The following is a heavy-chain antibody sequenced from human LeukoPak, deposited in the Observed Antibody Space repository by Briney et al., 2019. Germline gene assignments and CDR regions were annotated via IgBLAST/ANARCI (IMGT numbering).Heavy chain of an antibody. V-gene: IGHV1-69*13. D-gene: IGHD3-10*01. CDR3: ANGYYYGSGRQNWFDP. J-gene: IGHJ5*02. CDR2: IIPIFGTA. Sequence: GASVKVSCKASGGTFSSYAISWVRQAPGQGLEWMGGIIPIFGTANYAQKFQGRVTITADESTSTAYMELSSLRSEDTAVYYCANGYYYGSGRQNWFDPWGQGTLVTVSS. CDR1: GGTFSSYA.